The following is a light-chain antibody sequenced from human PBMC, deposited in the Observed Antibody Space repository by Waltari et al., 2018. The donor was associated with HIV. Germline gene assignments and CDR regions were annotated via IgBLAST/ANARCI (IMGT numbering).Light chain of an antibody. CDR1: SSDIGGYDF. CDR3: SSYAGNYNLV. V-gene: IGLV2-8*01. J-gene: IGLJ3*02. Sequence: QSALTQPPSASGSPGQSVTISCTGSSSDIGGYDFVSWFQQHPGKAPKLVIYEVYKRTSGVPDRFSGSKSGNAASMTVSGLQAEDEAYYHCSSYAGNYNLVFGGGTKLTVL. CDR2: EVY.